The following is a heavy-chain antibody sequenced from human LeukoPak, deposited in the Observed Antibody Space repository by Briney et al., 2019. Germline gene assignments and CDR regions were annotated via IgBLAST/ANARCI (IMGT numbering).Heavy chain of an antibody. D-gene: IGHD2-15*01. CDR2: ISTDGGGT. V-gene: IGHV3-64*01. CDR1: GCTFTTYA. CDR3: ARYSGGSCYDY. J-gene: IGHJ4*02. Sequence: PGGSLRLSCAASGCTFTTYAMHWVRQAPGRGLEYVSAISTDGGGTYYANSVRGRFTISRDNSKNTLYLQMGSLRVEDMAVYYCARYSGGSCYDYWGQGTLVTVSS.